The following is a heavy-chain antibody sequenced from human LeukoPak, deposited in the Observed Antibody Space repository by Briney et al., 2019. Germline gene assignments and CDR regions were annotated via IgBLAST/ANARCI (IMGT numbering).Heavy chain of an antibody. D-gene: IGHD3-3*01. Sequence: PSETLSLTCTVSGGSISSSSYYWGWIRQPPGKGLEWIGSIYYSGSTYYNPSLKSRVTISVDTSKNQFSLKLSSVTAADTAVYYCARGVIRLRFLEWFFDYWGQGTLVTVSS. CDR2: IYYSGST. J-gene: IGHJ4*02. CDR1: GGSISSSSYY. CDR3: ARGVIRLRFLEWFFDY. V-gene: IGHV4-39*01.